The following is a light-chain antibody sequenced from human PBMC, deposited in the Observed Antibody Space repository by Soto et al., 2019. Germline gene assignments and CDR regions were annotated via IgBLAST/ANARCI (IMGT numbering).Light chain of an antibody. CDR2: GAS. Sequence: IVMTQSPATLPVSPGDRAALSCRASQSVGSNLAWYQQKPGQAPRLLIYGASTRATGIPARFRGSGSGTEFTLTISSLQSEDFAIYFCQQYNNWPPDRTFGQGTKVEIK. CDR3: QQYNNWPPDRT. CDR1: QSVGSN. J-gene: IGKJ1*01. V-gene: IGKV3-15*01.